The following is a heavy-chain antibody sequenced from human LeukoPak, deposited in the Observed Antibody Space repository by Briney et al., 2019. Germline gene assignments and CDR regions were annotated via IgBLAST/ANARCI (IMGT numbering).Heavy chain of an antibody. CDR2: ISGDGSTT. CDR3: ARLDILTGNYYYFNF. J-gene: IGHJ4*02. CDR1: GFTFSSYW. D-gene: IGHD3-9*01. V-gene: IGHV3-74*01. Sequence: GGSLRLSCAASGFTFSSYWMHWVRQAPGMGLVWVSRISGDGSTTSYADSVKGRFSISRDNAKNTLYLQMNSLRAEDTAVYYCARLDILTGNYYYFNFWGQGTLVTVSS.